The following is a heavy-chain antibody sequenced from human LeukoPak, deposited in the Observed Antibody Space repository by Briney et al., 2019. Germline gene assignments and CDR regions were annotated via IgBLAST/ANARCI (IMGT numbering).Heavy chain of an antibody. J-gene: IGHJ4*02. CDR3: AKGRGFRVWDPWDN. V-gene: IGHV3-53*01. D-gene: IGHD3-16*01. CDR2: ITNSGENT. CDR1: GFTVSSNY. Sequence: GGSLRLSCAASGFTVSSNYMSWVRQAPGKGLEWVSGITNSGENTYYADSVKGRFTISRDNSKNTLFLEMNSLRVEDTAVYYCAKGRGFRVWDPWDNWGQGTLITVSS.